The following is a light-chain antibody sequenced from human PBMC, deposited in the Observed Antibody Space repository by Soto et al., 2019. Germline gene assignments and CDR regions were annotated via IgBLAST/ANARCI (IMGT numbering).Light chain of an antibody. V-gene: IGKV1-5*03. CDR2: KAS. J-gene: IGKJ2*01. CDR1: QSISSW. Sequence: DIQMTQSPSTLSASVGDRVTITCRASQSISSWLAWYQQKPGKAPKLLIYKASSLESGVPSRFGGSGSGTEFTLTISSLQPDDFATYYCQQDNSYPYTFGQGTKLEIK. CDR3: QQDNSYPYT.